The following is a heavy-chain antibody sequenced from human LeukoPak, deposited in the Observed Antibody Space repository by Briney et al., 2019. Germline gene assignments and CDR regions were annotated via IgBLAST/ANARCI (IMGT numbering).Heavy chain of an antibody. CDR1: GFTFSSYW. D-gene: IGHD3-10*01. CDR3: ASLQVVRGVIIPSDY. CDR2: IKQDGSEK. V-gene: IGHV3-7*01. Sequence: PGGSLRLSCAASGFTFSSYWMSWVRQAPGKGLEWVANIKQDGSEKYYVDSVKGRFTISRDNAKNSLYLQMNSLRAEDTAVYYCASLQVVRGVIIPSDYWGQGTLVTVSS. J-gene: IGHJ4*02.